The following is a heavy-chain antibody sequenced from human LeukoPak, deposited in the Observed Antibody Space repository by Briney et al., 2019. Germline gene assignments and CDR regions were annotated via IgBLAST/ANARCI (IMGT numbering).Heavy chain of an antibody. D-gene: IGHD2-2*01. Sequence: GGSLRLSCAASGFTFSRYAMHWVRQAPGKGLEWVAVISYDGSNKYYADSVKGRFTISRDNSKNTLYLQMNSLRAEDTAVYYCARERVHYCSSTSCYVERTSYYMDVWGKGTTVTVSS. J-gene: IGHJ6*03. V-gene: IGHV3-30*04. CDR2: ISYDGSNK. CDR1: GFTFSRYA. CDR3: ARERVHYCSSTSCYVERTSYYMDV.